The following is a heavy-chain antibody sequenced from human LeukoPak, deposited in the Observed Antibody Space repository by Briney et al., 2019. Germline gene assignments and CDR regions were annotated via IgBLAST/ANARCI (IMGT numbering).Heavy chain of an antibody. J-gene: IGHJ3*02. CDR1: GDSVSSNSAA. V-gene: IGHV6-1*01. CDR3: ARDLDGLDTFDI. Sequence: SQTLSLTCAISGDSVSSNSAAWNWISHSPSRNLEWLGRTYYRSKWYNDYAVSVKSRIIINPDTSKNQFSLQLKSVTPEDTAVYYCARDLDGLDTFDIWGQGTMVTVSS. CDR2: TYYRSKWYN. D-gene: IGHD5-24*01.